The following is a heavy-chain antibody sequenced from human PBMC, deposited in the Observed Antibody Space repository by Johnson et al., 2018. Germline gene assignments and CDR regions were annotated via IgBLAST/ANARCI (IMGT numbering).Heavy chain of an antibody. V-gene: IGHV3-49*03. CDR3: SRVVGAAEPYYYYMDV. J-gene: IGHJ6*03. CDR1: GFNFIHYA. Sequence: VQLQESGGGLVQPGRSLRLSCTASGFNFIHYAMNWFRLAPGKGLEWVGFIRNKGNGGTTDYAASVKGRFTLSRDDSKSIVFLQLNNLEVEDTAVYYCSRVVGAAEPYYYYMDVWGKGTTVTVSS. D-gene: IGHD1-26*01. CDR2: IRNKGNGGTT.